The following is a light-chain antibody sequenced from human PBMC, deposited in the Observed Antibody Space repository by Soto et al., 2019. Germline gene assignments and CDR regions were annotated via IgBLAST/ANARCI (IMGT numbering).Light chain of an antibody. J-gene: IGLJ3*02. V-gene: IGLV1-40*01. CDR3: QSYDTSLGGSRV. CDR2: ANS. Sequence: QSVLTQPPSVSGAPGQRVTISCTGRTSNIGAGYDVHWYQQLPGRVPKLLIYANSNRPSGVPDRFSGSKSGTSASLAITGLQAEDEADYYCQSYDTSLGGSRVFGGGTKVTVL. CDR1: TSNIGAGYD.